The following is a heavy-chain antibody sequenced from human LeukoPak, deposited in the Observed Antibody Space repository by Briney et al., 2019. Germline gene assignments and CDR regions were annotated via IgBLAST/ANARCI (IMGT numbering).Heavy chain of an antibody. Sequence: GGSLRLSCAASGFTFSSHWMSWVRQAPGKGLEWVANIKQDGSEEVYVDSVKGRFTISRDNSKNTLYLQMNSLRAEDTAVYYCAKSVSRSYGVDYWGQGTLVTVSS. CDR3: AKSVSRSYGVDY. CDR2: IKQDGSEE. V-gene: IGHV3-7*05. D-gene: IGHD1-26*01. J-gene: IGHJ4*02. CDR1: GFTFSSHW.